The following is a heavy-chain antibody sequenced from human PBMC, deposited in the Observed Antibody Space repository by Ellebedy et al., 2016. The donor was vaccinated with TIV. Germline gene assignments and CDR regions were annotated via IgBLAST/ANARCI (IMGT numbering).Heavy chain of an antibody. J-gene: IGHJ4*02. D-gene: IGHD3-10*01. CDR3: ARTTMLRGVIISPIILFDY. CDR2: ISGSGDTT. V-gene: IGHV3-23*01. CDR1: GFTFSSYF. Sequence: GESLKISCAASGFTFSSYFMSWVRQAPGKGLEWVSVISGSGDTTYYAASVKGRFTISRDNSKNSLYLQMNSLRAEDTAVYYCARTTMLRGVIISPIILFDYWGQGTLVTVSS.